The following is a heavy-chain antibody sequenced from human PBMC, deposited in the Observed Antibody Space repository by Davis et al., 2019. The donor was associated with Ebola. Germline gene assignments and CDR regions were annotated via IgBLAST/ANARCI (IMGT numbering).Heavy chain of an antibody. V-gene: IGHV1-69*13. CDR1: GDTFNNYA. CDR2: IIPILGAS. D-gene: IGHD2-21*01. J-gene: IGHJ1*01. CDR3: AIQAYCGGDCWSRSFQH. Sequence: SVKVSCKASGDTFNNYAISWVRQAPGQGLEWMGGIIPILGASYYAQKFQVRVTITADEFTNTVYMDLSSLRSEDTAMYYCAIQAYCGGDCWSRSFQHWGQGSLVTVSS.